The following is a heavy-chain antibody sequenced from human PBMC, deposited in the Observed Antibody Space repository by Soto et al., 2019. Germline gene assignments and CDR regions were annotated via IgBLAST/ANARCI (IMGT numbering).Heavy chain of an antibody. Sequence: QVQLVESGGGVVQPGRSLRLSCAASGFTFSTYGFHWVRQTPGKGLEWLAVIVYDESWNDYADSVKGRFTISRDNSKNTLYLQMNSLRAEDTALYYCARDDEGVGVSNAFDLWGQGTMVTVSS. CDR2: IVYDESWN. CDR1: GFTFSTYG. D-gene: IGHD2-2*01. J-gene: IGHJ3*01. V-gene: IGHV3-33*01. CDR3: ARDDEGVGVSNAFDL.